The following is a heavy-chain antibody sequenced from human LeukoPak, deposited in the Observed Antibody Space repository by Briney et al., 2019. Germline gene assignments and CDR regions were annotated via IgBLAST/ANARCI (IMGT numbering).Heavy chain of an antibody. Sequence: SETLSLTCTVYGGSISSYYWSWIRQPPGKGLEWIGYIYYSGSTNYNPSLKSRVTISVDTSKNQFSLKLISVTAADTAVYYCARRHWGPIDYWGQGTLVTVSS. CDR3: ARRHWGPIDY. V-gene: IGHV4-59*08. CDR1: GGSISSYY. D-gene: IGHD7-27*01. J-gene: IGHJ4*02. CDR2: IYYSGST.